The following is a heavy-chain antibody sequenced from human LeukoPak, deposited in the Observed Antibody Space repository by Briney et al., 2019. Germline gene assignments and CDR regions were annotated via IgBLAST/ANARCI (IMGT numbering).Heavy chain of an antibody. J-gene: IGHJ3*02. CDR3: ARVDKAVAGFAFDI. V-gene: IGHV1-69*05. CDR1: GDTFTSNV. D-gene: IGHD6-19*01. Sequence: SVKVSCKASGDTFTSNVINWVRQAPGQGLEWMGGMIPIFGTANYAQKFQGRVTITTDESTSTAYMELSSLRSEDTAVYYCARVDKAVAGFAFDIWGQGTMVTVSS. CDR2: MIPIFGTA.